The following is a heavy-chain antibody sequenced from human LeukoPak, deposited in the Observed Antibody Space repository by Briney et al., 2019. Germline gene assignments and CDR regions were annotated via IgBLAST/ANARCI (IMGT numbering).Heavy chain of an antibody. CDR2: IKQDGSET. D-gene: IGHD2-2*01. CDR1: RFTFSTYW. CDR3: AKDLLGYQLRD. V-gene: IGHV3-7*01. J-gene: IGHJ4*02. Sequence: GGSLRLSCAASRFTFSTYWMSWVRQAPGKGLEWVANIKQDGSETYYVDSVKGRFTISRDNSRNTLYLQMNSLRAEDTAVYYCAKDLLGYQLRDWGQGTLVTVSS.